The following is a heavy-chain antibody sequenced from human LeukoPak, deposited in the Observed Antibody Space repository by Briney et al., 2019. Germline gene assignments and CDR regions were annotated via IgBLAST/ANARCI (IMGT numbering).Heavy chain of an antibody. J-gene: IGHJ3*02. CDR1: GFTFISYG. CDR2: ISGSGGNT. CDR3: VKDGRISGYHDAFDM. V-gene: IGHV3-23*01. D-gene: IGHD3-22*01. Sequence: GGSLRLSCAASGFTFISYGMSWVRQAPGLGLEWVSFISGSGGNTFYADSVKGRFSISRDNSKNTVYLQMNRLRAEDTAVIYCVKDGRISGYHDAFDMWGPGTLVTVSS.